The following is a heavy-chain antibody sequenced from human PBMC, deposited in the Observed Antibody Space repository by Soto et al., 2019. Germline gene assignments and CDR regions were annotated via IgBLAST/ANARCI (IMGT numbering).Heavy chain of an antibody. CDR1: CYSISSGHY. CDR2: IYHTGTT. V-gene: IGHV4-38-2*01. CDR3: ASSAGHTGDFFYYNGMVV. J-gene: IGHJ6*02. Sequence: PSETLSLTCAVSCYSISSGHYWGWIRQPPGKGLEWIGSIYHTGTTYYHWSLESRVTMTVDTSKSQFYLRLNSVTAADTAVYYCASSAGHTGDFFYYNGMVVWGQGTT. D-gene: IGHD3-10*01.